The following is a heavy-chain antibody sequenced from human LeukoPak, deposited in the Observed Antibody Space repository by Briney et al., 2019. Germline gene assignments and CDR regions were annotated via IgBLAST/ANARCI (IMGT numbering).Heavy chain of an antibody. J-gene: IGHJ4*02. Sequence: GGSLRLTCAASGFTLSTYWMTWVRQAPGKGLEWVANIKQDGSEKYYVDSVKGRFTISRDNAKKLLYLQMNSLRVEDTAVYYCARDRGSSGRLGRFDNWGQGTLVTVSP. D-gene: IGHD6-19*01. CDR1: GFTLSTYW. V-gene: IGHV3-7*01. CDR3: ARDRGSSGRLGRFDN. CDR2: IKQDGSEK.